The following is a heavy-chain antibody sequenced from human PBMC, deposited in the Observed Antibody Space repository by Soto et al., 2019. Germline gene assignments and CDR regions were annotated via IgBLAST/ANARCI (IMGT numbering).Heavy chain of an antibody. Sequence: QVQPVESGGGVVQPGRSLRLSCAASGFAFSTYAMHWVRQAPGKGLEWVAVIWYDGSNKYYADSVKGRFTISRDDSKNTLFVQMNSLRAEDTAVYYCARARGSYTSNWYPGDHWGQGTLVTVSS. CDR3: ARARGSYTSNWYPGDH. CDR2: IWYDGSNK. V-gene: IGHV3-30*04. J-gene: IGHJ4*02. CDR1: GFAFSTYA. D-gene: IGHD6-13*01.